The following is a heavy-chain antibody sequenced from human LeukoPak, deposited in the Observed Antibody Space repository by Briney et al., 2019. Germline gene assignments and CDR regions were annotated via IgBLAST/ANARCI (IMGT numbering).Heavy chain of an antibody. Sequence: ASVKVSCKASGYTFTSYDINWVRRATGQGLEWLGWMNPNSGNTGYAQNFQGRVTMTRDTSIDTAYMELTSLRYEDTAVYYCARDYYGSKSSSFDPWGQGTLVTVSS. CDR3: ARDYYGSKSSSFDP. V-gene: IGHV1-8*01. CDR1: GYTFTSYD. CDR2: MNPNSGNT. D-gene: IGHD3-10*01. J-gene: IGHJ5*02.